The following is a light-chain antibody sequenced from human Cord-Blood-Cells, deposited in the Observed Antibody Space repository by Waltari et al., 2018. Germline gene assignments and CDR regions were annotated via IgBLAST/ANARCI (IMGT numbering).Light chain of an antibody. J-gene: IGKJ5*01. Sequence: EIVLTQPPATLSLSPGERATLSCSASQSVSSYLAWYQQKPGKAPRLLIYDASNRATGIPARFSGSGSGTDFTLTISSLEPEDFAVYYCQQRSNWPITFGQGTRLEIK. V-gene: IGKV3-11*01. CDR3: QQRSNWPIT. CDR2: DAS. CDR1: QSVSSY.